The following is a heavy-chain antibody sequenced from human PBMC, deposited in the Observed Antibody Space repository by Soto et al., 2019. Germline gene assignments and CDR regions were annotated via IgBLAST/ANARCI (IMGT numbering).Heavy chain of an antibody. V-gene: IGHV3-23*01. CDR3: AKENRRGYCSGGICYGYFDY. CDR2: ISGSGDST. D-gene: IGHD2-15*01. J-gene: IGHJ4*02. Sequence: EVQLLESGGGSVQPGGSLRLSCTASGFTFSNYAMSWVRQAPGKGLEWVSTISGSGDSTNYADSVKGQFAISRDNSNNMLYVQMDSLRVEDTAVYYCAKENRRGYCSGGICYGYFDYWGQGTLVTVSS. CDR1: GFTFSNYA.